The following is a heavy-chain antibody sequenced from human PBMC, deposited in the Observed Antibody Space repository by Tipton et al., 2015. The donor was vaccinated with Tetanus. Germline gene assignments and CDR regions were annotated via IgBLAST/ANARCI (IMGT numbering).Heavy chain of an antibody. D-gene: IGHD4-23*01. CDR2: IKEDGSEK. CDR3: ARDRGGAYDY. CDR1: GLPFSSYW. Sequence: SGLPFSSYWMSWVRQAPGKGLEWVANIKEDGSEKYYVDSVKGRFTMSGDNAKNSLFLQMNSLRAEDTAVYYCARDRGGAYDYWGQGTLVTVSS. V-gene: IGHV3-7*01. J-gene: IGHJ4*02.